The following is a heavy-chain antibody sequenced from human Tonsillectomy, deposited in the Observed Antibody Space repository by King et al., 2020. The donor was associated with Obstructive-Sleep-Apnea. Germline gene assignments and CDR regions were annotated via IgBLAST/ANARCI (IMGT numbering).Heavy chain of an antibody. CDR2: ISSSGNYI. CDR3: ARATATETGFDY. Sequence: VQLVESGGGLVKPGGSLRLSCAASGFTFSTYSINWVRQAPGKGLEWVSTISSSGNYIYYADSVKGRFTVSRDNAKNSLYLQINSLRAEDTAVYYCARATATETGFDYWGQGTLVTVSS. CDR1: GFTFSTYS. J-gene: IGHJ4*02. V-gene: IGHV3-21*01. D-gene: IGHD2-21*02.